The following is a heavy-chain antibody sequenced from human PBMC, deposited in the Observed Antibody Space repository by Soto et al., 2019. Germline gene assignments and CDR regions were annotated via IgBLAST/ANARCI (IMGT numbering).Heavy chain of an antibody. CDR1: GGSFSGYY. CDR3: ARRRYCSSTSCSRTPNWFDP. D-gene: IGHD2-2*01. J-gene: IGHJ5*02. CDR2: INHSGST. V-gene: IGHV4-34*01. Sequence: SETLSLTCAVYGGSFSGYYWSWIRQPPGKGLEWIGEINHSGSTNYNPSLKSRVTISVDTSKNQFSLKLSSVTAADTAVYYCARRRYCSSTSCSRTPNWFDPWGQGPLVTVSS.